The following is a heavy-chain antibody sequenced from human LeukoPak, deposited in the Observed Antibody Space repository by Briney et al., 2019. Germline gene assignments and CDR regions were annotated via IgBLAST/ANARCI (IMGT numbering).Heavy chain of an antibody. CDR3: ARDRPNYYGSDGHYYRRDGDY. V-gene: IGHV3-23*01. D-gene: IGHD3-22*01. Sequence: GGSLRLSCAASGFTFSIYAMSWVRQAPGKGLQRVSSITSRGESTWYVDSVKGRVTITRDNSENTLYLQMHSLRAEDTAVYYCARDRPNYYGSDGHYYRRDGDYWGRGTLVSVSS. J-gene: IGHJ4*02. CDR2: ITSRGEST. CDR1: GFTFSIYA.